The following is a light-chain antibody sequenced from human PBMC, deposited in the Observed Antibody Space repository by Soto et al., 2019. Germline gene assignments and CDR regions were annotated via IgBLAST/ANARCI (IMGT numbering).Light chain of an antibody. CDR1: RSNIGSNS. Sequence: QSVLTQPPSASWAPGQRVTISCSGSRSNIGSNSVSWYQQLPGTAPKLLIYNNDQRPSGVPDQFSASKSGTSASLAISGLQSDDEADYYCAAWDDNLSRFFVFGTGTKVTVL. CDR3: AAWDDNLSRFFV. V-gene: IGLV1-44*01. J-gene: IGLJ1*01. CDR2: NND.